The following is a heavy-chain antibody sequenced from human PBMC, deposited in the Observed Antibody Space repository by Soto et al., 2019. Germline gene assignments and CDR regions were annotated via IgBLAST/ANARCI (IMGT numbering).Heavy chain of an antibody. V-gene: IGHV1-69*04. J-gene: IGHJ6*02. CDR3: SSSRHGSNCYYYGADV. CDR1: GGTFNSYA. CDR2: TIPILGIT. D-gene: IGHD6-19*01. Sequence: QVKLVQSGAEVKKPEYSVRVSCQASGGTFNSYAITWVRQAPGQGVAWMGGTIPILGITNYAQNFQGRGTLNAATSAGTACMELSTLRSEDTTVYYCSSSRHGSNCYYYGADVCGQGTTVTVSS.